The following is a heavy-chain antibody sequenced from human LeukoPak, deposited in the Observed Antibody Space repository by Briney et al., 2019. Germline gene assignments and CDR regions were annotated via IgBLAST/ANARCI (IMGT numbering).Heavy chain of an antibody. J-gene: IGHJ6*03. V-gene: IGHV1-2*02. Sequence: ASVKVSCKASGYTFTGYYMHWVRQAPGQGLEWMGWINPNSGGTNYAQKFQDRVTMTRDTSISTAYMELSRLRSDDTAVYYCARTTVVPAACYMDVWGKGTTVTVSS. CDR2: INPNSGGT. D-gene: IGHD2-2*01. CDR1: GYTFTGYY. CDR3: ARTTVVPAACYMDV.